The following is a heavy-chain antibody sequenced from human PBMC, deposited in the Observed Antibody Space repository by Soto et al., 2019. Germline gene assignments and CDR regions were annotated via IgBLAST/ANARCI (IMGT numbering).Heavy chain of an antibody. V-gene: IGHV1-8*01. CDR2: MSAHSGNT. D-gene: IGHD3-3*01. J-gene: IGHJ1*01. Sequence: DSVKVSGKASGDTFNSYAITWVRQATGQGLEWMGWMSAHSGNTGYAQKFQGRVTMTTNTSMSTDYRELRSLRSDDKAVFYCARVGAAGVGYFQHWGQGTLVTVS. CDR3: ARVGAAGVGYFQH. CDR1: GDTFNSYA.